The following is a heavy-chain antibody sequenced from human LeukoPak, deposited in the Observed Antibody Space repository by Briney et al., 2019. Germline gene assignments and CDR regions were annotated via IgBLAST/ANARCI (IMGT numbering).Heavy chain of an antibody. V-gene: IGHV4-38-2*01. J-gene: IGHJ4*02. CDR3: ARLDPGRGADS. CDR1: GYSITSGYY. Sequence: SETLSLTCAVSGYSITSGYYWGWIRQSPGKGLEWIGNIYHSGSTYYNPSLKSRVTVSVDTSKNHSSLKLNSVTAADTAVYYCARLDPGRGADSWGQGTLVTVSS. D-gene: IGHD1-26*01. CDR2: IYHSGST.